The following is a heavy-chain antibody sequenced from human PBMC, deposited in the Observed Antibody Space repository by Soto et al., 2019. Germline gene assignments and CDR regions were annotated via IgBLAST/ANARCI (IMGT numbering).Heavy chain of an antibody. Sequence: PSDTLSLTCTVSGVSVSSGSFYWAWIRQPPGKGLEWIGFGSYSGTTNYKPSLKSRVTISVDTSRSQISLKVSSLTAADTAVYYCARGSTVNRYDYWGRGTLVTVS. CDR3: ARGSTVNRYDY. D-gene: IGHD3-9*01. CDR2: GSYSGTT. CDR1: GVSVSSGSFY. J-gene: IGHJ4*01. V-gene: IGHV4-61*01.